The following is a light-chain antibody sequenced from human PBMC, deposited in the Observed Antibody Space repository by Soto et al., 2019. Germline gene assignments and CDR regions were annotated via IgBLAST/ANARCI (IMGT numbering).Light chain of an antibody. Sequence: DLQITQSPSTLSASVGDRVTTTCRASQSISSWLAWYQQKPGKAPKLLIYDASSLESGVPSRFSGSGSGTELTLTISSLQPDDFETYYCQQYNSYLWTFGQGTKVDIK. CDR2: DAS. J-gene: IGKJ1*01. CDR1: QSISSW. CDR3: QQYNSYLWT. V-gene: IGKV1-5*01.